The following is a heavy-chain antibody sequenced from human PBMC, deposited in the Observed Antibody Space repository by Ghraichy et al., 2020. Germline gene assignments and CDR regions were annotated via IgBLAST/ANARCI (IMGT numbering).Heavy chain of an antibody. J-gene: IGHJ4*02. V-gene: IGHV3-21*01. CDR3: AREGSVSYDY. CDR1: GFTFSGYS. D-gene: IGHD1-26*01. Sequence: GGSLRLSCAASGFTFSGYSMNWVRQAPGKGLEWVSSMSGSSSYIYYADSVKGRFTISRDNAKNSLYLQMNSLRAEDTAVYYCAREGSVSYDYWGQGTLVIVSS. CDR2: MSGSSSYI.